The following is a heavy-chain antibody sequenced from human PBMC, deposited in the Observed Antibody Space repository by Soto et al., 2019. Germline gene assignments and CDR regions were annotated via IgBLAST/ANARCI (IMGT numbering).Heavy chain of an antibody. CDR1: GYTFTDYW. CDR2: IYPGDSDT. J-gene: IGHJ6*02. D-gene: IGHD2-15*01. Sequence: ESLKISCNCSGYTFTDYWIAWVRQMPGKGLEWMGMIYPGDSDTRYSPSFQGQGTISADKSMTTAYLQWNSLKASDTAMYYCARISRVPAKGRNSGMDVWGQGTTVTVSS. V-gene: IGHV5-51*01. CDR3: ARISRVPAKGRNSGMDV.